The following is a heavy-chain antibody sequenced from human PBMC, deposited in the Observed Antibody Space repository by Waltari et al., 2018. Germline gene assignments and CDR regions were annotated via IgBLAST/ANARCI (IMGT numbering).Heavy chain of an antibody. J-gene: IGHJ4*02. CDR3: AKGFGDLVDY. CDR1: GFTFDDYT. CDR2: ISWDGGAT. D-gene: IGHD3-10*01. V-gene: IGHV3-43*01. Sequence: EVQLVESVGVVVQPGGCLRLSCASSGFTFDDYTIHWVRQVPGKGLGWVSFISWDGGATYYADAVRGRFTISRDNSKNSLYLQMNSLRTEDTALYYCAKGFGDLVDYWGQGTLVTVSS.